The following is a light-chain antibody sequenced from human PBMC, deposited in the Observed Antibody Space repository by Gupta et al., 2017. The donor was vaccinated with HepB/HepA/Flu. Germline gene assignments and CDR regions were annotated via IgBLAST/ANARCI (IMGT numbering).Light chain of an antibody. CDR3: RQYNSDCS. Sequence: DVQMTQSPSTLSASVGDRVTITCRASQNLHRWLAWYQQRPGKAPKPLIYQASTLEGGVPSRFSGSGSGTEFTLTISSLQPDDFATYYCRQYNSDCSFGQGTKLEIK. J-gene: IGKJ2*04. CDR2: QAS. V-gene: IGKV1-5*03. CDR1: QNLHRW.